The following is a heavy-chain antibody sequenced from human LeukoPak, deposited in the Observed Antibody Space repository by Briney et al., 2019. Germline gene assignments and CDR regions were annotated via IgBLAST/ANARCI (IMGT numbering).Heavy chain of an antibody. V-gene: IGHV3-30*02. D-gene: IGHD2-15*01. CDR1: GFTFSSYG. CDR2: IRYDGGFK. CDR3: AKAGGYCSGTCFDY. Sequence: GGSLRLSCAASGFTFSSYGMNWVRQAPGKGLGWVAFIRYDGGFKNYADSVKGRFITSRDNSKNTVYLQLNSLRVEDTAVYYCAKAGGYCSGTCFDYWGQGTLVTVSS. J-gene: IGHJ4*02.